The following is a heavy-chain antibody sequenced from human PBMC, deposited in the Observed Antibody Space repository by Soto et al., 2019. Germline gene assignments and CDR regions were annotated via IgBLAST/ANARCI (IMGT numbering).Heavy chain of an antibody. CDR1: GGSLSGYY. Sequence: PSDTLSLTCAVYGGSLSGYYWSWIRQPPGKGLEWIGEINHSGSTNYNPSLKSRVTISVDTSKNQFSLKLSSVTAADTAVYYCARGLYYDFWSGYHNWFDPWGQGTLVTVSS. CDR3: ARGLYYDFWSGYHNWFDP. V-gene: IGHV4-34*01. J-gene: IGHJ5*02. D-gene: IGHD3-3*01. CDR2: INHSGST.